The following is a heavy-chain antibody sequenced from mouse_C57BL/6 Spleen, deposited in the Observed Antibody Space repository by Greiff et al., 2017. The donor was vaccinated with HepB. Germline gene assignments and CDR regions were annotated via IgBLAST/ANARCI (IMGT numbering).Heavy chain of an antibody. J-gene: IGHJ2*01. V-gene: IGHV3-6*01. CDR3: ARLLRRGEYYFDY. D-gene: IGHD1-1*01. CDR2: ISYDGSN. CDR1: GYSITSGYY. Sequence: EVKVEESGPGLVKPSQSLSLTCSVTGYSITSGYYWNWIRQFPGNKLEWMGYISYDGSNNYNPSLKNRISITRDTSKNQFFLKLNSVTTEDTATYYCARLLRRGEYYFDYWGQGTTLTVSS.